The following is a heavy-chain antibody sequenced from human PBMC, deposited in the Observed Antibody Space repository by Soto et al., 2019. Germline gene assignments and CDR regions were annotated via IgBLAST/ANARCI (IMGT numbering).Heavy chain of an antibody. CDR2: IYYSGST. J-gene: IGHJ5*02. V-gene: IGHV4-39*01. CDR1: GGSISSSSYY. Sequence: QLQLQESGPGLVKPSETLSLTCTVSGGSISSSSYYWGWIRQPPGKGLEWIGSIYYSGSTYYNPSLKSRVTISVDTSKNQFSLKLSSVTAADTAVYYSARLRGIAWFDPWGQGTLVTVSS. CDR3: ARLRGIAWFDP.